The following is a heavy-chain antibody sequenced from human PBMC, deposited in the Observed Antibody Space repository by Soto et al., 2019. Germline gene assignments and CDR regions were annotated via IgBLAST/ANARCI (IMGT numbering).Heavy chain of an antibody. D-gene: IGHD1-1*01. CDR2: FDPEDGET. CDR3: ATVGGGRGYWNPFDY. J-gene: IGHJ4*02. V-gene: IGHV1-24*01. Sequence: QVQLVQSGAEVKKPGASVKVSCKVSGYTLTELSMHWVRQAPGKGLEWMGGFDPEDGETIYAQKFQGRVTRTEDTSTDTAYMELGSLRSEDTAVYYCATVGGGRGYWNPFDYWGQGTLVTVSS. CDR1: GYTLTELS.